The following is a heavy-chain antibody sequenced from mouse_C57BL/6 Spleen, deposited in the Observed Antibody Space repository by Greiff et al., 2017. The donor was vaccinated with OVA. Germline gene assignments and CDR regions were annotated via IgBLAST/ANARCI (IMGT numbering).Heavy chain of an antibody. CDR2: INPNNGGT. CDR3: ARGHYGNYGYFDV. V-gene: IGHV1-26*01. CDR1: GYTFTDYY. J-gene: IGHJ1*03. D-gene: IGHD2-1*01. Sequence: VQLQQSGPELVKPGASVKISCKASGYTFTDYYMNWVKQSHGKSLEWIGDINPNNGGTSYNQKFKGKATLTVDKSSSTAYMELRSLTSEDSAVYYGARGHYGNYGYFDVWGTGTTVTVSS.